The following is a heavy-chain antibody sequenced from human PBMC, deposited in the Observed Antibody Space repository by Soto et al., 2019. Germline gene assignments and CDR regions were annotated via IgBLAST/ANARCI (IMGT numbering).Heavy chain of an antibody. J-gene: IGHJ5*02. V-gene: IGHV4-59*01. D-gene: IGHD5-12*01. Sequence: QVQLQESGPGLVKPSETLSLTCTVSGGSISSYYWSWIRQPPGKGLEWIGYIYYSGSTNYNPSLKSRVTISVDTSKNQCSLKLSSVTAADTAVYYCARTSVFDIVATITGWFDPWGQGTLVTVSS. CDR1: GGSISSYY. CDR2: IYYSGST. CDR3: ARTSVFDIVATITGWFDP.